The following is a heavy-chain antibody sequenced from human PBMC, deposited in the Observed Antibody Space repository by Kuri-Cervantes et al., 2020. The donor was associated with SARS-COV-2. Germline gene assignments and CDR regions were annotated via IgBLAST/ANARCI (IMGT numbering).Heavy chain of an antibody. CDR2: VYTSWST. D-gene: IGHD6-13*01. Sequence: SETLSLTCTVSGGSISSYYWSWIRQPAGKELEWIERVYTSWSTNYNPSLKSRVTMSVDTSKNQFSLKLSSVTAADTAVYYCARDLIAAAGQYYYYGMDVWGQGTTVTVSS. J-gene: IGHJ6*02. CDR1: GGSISSYY. V-gene: IGHV4-4*07. CDR3: ARDLIAAAGQYYYYGMDV.